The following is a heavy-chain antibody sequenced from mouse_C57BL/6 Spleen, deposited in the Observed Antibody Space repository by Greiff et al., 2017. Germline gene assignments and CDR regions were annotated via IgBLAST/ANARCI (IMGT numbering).Heavy chain of an antibody. V-gene: IGHV1-82*01. CDR1: GYAFSSSW. Sequence: VKLVESGPELVKPGASVKISCKASGYAFSSSWMNWVKQRPGKGLEWIGRIYPGDGDTNYNGKFKGKATLTADKSSSTAYMQLSSLTSEYSAVYFCARKGATDYYAMDYWGQGTSVTVSS. CDR2: IYPGDGDT. J-gene: IGHJ4*01. CDR3: ARKGATDYYAMDY. D-gene: IGHD3-1*01.